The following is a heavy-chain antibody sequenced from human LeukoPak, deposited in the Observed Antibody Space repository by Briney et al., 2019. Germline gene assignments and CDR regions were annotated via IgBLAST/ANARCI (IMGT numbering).Heavy chain of an antibody. J-gene: IGHJ4*02. Sequence: SETLSLTCTVSGGSISSYYWSWIRQPPGKGLEWIGFIFYSGSTNYNPSLKSRVTISVDTSTNQFSLKLTSVTAADTAVYYCARRVFSSWYVDYWGQGTLVTVSS. D-gene: IGHD6-13*01. CDR2: IFYSGST. CDR3: ARRVFSSWYVDY. CDR1: GGSISSYY. V-gene: IGHV4-59*08.